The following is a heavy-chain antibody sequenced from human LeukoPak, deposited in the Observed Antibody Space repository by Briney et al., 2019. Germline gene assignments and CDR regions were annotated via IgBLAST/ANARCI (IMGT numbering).Heavy chain of an antibody. D-gene: IGHD3-9*01. Sequence: GGSLRLSCAASGFTFSSYSMNWVRQAPGKGLEWVSSISSSSSYIYYADSVKGRFTISRDNAKNSLYLQMNSLRAEDTAVYYCVRGNDILTGQFNYWGQGTLVTVSS. CDR1: GFTFSSYS. J-gene: IGHJ4*02. CDR3: VRGNDILTGQFNY. CDR2: ISSSSSYI. V-gene: IGHV3-21*01.